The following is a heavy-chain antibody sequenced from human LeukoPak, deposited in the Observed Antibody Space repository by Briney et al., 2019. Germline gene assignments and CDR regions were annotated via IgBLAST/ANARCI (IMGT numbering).Heavy chain of an antibody. CDR2: INPNSSDT. D-gene: IGHD5-18*01. Sequence: GASVKVRCKASGYTFTSYDINWVRQAPGQGLEWMGWINPNSSDTGYAKKFQGKVTMTRNTSISTAYMEVSSLRSEDTAVYYCARGYSYVYNYWGQGTLVTVSS. CDR3: ARGYSYVYNY. CDR1: GYTFTSYD. J-gene: IGHJ4*02. V-gene: IGHV1-8*01.